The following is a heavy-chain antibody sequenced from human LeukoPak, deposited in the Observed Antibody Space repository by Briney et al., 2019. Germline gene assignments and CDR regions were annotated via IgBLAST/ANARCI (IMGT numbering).Heavy chain of an antibody. V-gene: IGHV4-59*01. CDR2: IYYSGST. CDR1: GGSISSYY. J-gene: IGHJ3*02. D-gene: IGHD1-26*01. Sequence: SETLSLTCTVSGGSISSYYWSWIRQPPGKGLEWIGYIYYSGSTNYNPSLKSRVTISVDTSKNQFSLKLSSVTAADTAVYYCARIPRGLDAFDIWGQGTTVTVSS. CDR3: ARIPRGLDAFDI.